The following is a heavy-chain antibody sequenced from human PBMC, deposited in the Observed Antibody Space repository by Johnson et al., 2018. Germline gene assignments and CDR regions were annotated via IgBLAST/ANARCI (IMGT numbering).Heavy chain of an antibody. CDR2: ISSDGSNK. CDR1: GFTFSSYG. J-gene: IGHJ6*02. V-gene: IGHV3-30*18. D-gene: IGHD1-26*01. CDR3: AKDIVGAYYYGMDV. Sequence: QLVESGGGVVQPGRSLRLSCAASGFTFSSYGMHWVRQAPGKGLEWVAVISSDGSNKYYADSVKGRFTISRDNSKNTLYLQMNSLRAEDTAVYYCAKDIVGAYYYGMDVWGQGTTVTVSS.